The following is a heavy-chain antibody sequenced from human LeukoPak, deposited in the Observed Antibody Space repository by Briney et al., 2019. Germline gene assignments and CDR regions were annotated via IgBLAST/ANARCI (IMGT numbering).Heavy chain of an antibody. J-gene: IGHJ4*02. CDR2: ISSSSSCI. D-gene: IGHD1-7*01. CDR1: GFTFSSYS. CDR3: ARDSYDWNYNIDY. V-gene: IGHV3-21*01. Sequence: GGSLRLSCAASGFTFSSYSMNWVRQAPGKGLEWVSSISSSSSCIYYADSVKGRFTISRDNAKNSLYLQMNSLRAEDTAVYYCARDSYDWNYNIDYWGQGTLVTVSS.